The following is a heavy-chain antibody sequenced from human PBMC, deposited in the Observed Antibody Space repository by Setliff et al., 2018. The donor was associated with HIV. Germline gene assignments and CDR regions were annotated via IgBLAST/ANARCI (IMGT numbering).Heavy chain of an antibody. CDR2: IGSAGDRTI. CDR1: GFTFSSYS. V-gene: IGHV3-48*01. Sequence: GGSLRLSCAASGFTFSSYSMNWVRQAPGEGLEWLSYIGSAGDRTIYYADSVKGRFTISRDNSKNTLYLQMNGLRAEDTAVYYCAKGSYYDLLTAYYLSDYYMDVWGKGTTVTVSS. D-gene: IGHD3-9*01. CDR3: AKGSYYDLLTAYYLSDYYMDV. J-gene: IGHJ6*03.